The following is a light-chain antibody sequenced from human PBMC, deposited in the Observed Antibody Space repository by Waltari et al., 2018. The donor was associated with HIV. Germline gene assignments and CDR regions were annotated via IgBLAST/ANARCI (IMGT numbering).Light chain of an antibody. J-gene: IGLJ1*01. V-gene: IGLV2-11*01. Sequence: QSALTQPRSVSGPPGPSVTISCTGTRSDVGGYNYVSWYQQHPVKAPKLVIYDVSKRPSGVPDRFSGSKSANTASLTISGLQAEDEADYYCCSYAGSYTYVFGTGTKVTVL. CDR2: DVS. CDR3: CSYAGSYTYV. CDR1: RSDVGGYNY.